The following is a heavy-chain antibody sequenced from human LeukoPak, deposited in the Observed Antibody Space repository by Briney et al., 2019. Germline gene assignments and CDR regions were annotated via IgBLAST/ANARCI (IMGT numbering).Heavy chain of an antibody. CDR1: GYTFIDHH. D-gene: IGHD3-10*01. J-gene: IGHJ4*02. V-gene: IGHV1-2*03. CDR3: SAHYGPGPV. Sequence: LGASVKVSCRASGYTFIDHHILGVRQAPGQGLEWMGWIHPNGRDTQYAQKFQDRMTMTTDTSITTAYMELHSVTSDDTAVYYCSAHYGPGPVWGQGTLITASS. CDR2: IHPNGRDT.